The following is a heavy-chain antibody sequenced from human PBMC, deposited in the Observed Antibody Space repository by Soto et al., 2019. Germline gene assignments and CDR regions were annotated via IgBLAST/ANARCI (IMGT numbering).Heavy chain of an antibody. Sequence: QITLKESGPTLVKPTQTLTLTCTFSGFSLSTSGVGVGWIRQPPGKALEWLALIYWDDDKRYSPSLKSRITITKDTSKNQVVLTMTNMDPVDTATYYCAHRRGWGYVLEVFDYWGQGTLVTVSS. CDR3: AHRRGWGYVLEVFDY. V-gene: IGHV2-5*02. J-gene: IGHJ4*02. CDR1: GFSLSTSGVG. CDR2: IYWDDDK. D-gene: IGHD3-3*01.